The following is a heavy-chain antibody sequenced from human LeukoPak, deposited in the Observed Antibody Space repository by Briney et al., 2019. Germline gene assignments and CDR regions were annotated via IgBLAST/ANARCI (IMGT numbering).Heavy chain of an antibody. J-gene: IGHJ4*02. CDR3: ARGPAASGYYDSRGRSGYFDY. CDR1: GFTNTKHA. V-gene: IGHV3-30*04. D-gene: IGHD3-22*01. Sequence: PGGSLRLSCAASGFTNTKHAMHWVRQAPGKGLEWVAVISYDGSNKKYADSVKGRFTISRDNSKNTLYLQMNSLRAEDTAVYYCARGPAASGYYDSRGRSGYFDYWGQGTLVTVSS. CDR2: ISYDGSNK.